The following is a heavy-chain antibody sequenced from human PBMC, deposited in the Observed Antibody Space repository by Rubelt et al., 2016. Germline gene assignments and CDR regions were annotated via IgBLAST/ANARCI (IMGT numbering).Heavy chain of an antibody. CDR2: IYYSGST. D-gene: IGHD4-11*01. CDR3: ANRRDGQSDLDY. J-gene: IGHJ4*02. Sequence: QVQLQESGPGLVKPSQTLSLTCTVSGGSISSGSFYWSWLRQHPGKGLEWIGSIYYSGSTYCNPSLKSRVTISVDTSKNHFSRNRTPGTSADTAVYYCANRRDGQSDLDYWGQGTLVTVSS. CDR1: GGSISSGSFY. V-gene: IGHV4-31*03.